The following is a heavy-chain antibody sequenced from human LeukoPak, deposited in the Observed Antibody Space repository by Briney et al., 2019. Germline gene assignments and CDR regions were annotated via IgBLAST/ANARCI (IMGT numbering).Heavy chain of an antibody. Sequence: GGSLRLSCAASGFTFSSYWMHWVRQAPGKGLAWVSRINSDGSSTSYADSVKGRLTISRDNAKNTLYLQMNSLRAEDTAVYYCARAGRDGYKIGSFDYWGQGTLDTVSS. CDR2: INSDGSST. CDR3: ARAGRDGYKIGSFDY. V-gene: IGHV3-74*01. J-gene: IGHJ4*02. D-gene: IGHD5-24*01. CDR1: GFTFSSYW.